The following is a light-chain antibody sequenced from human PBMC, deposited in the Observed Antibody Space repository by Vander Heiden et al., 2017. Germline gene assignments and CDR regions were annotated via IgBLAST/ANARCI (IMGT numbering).Light chain of an antibody. Sequence: SYELTQPPSVSVSPGPTASITCSGDKLGDKYACWYQQKPGRSPVLVIYQDSKRPAGIPERFSGSNSGNTATLTISGTQAMDEADYYCQAWDSSHVVFGGGTKLTVL. CDR1: KLGDKY. V-gene: IGLV3-1*01. CDR2: QDS. CDR3: QAWDSSHVV. J-gene: IGLJ2*01.